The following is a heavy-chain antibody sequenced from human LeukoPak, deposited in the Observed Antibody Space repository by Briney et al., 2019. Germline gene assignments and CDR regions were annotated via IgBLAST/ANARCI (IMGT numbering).Heavy chain of an antibody. CDR3: ATRKGVYNWDSLDY. CDR1: GYSINSGYY. D-gene: IGHD1-7*01. V-gene: IGHV4-38-2*01. J-gene: IGHJ4*02. Sequence: PSETLSLTCAVSGYSINSGYYWGWIRQPPGGGLEWIASIYHDGTTYYNPSLRSRVTISVDTSKNHFSLKLYSVTATDTAVYYCATRKGVYNWDSLDYWGQGTLVTVSS. CDR2: IYHDGTT.